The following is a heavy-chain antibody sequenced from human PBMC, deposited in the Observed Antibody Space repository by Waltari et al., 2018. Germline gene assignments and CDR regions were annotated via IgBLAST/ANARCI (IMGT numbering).Heavy chain of an antibody. CDR2: ISMDGSIV. D-gene: IGHD6-19*01. Sequence: EVQLVESGGGLVQPGGSLRLFCAACAFSFSHSWMYWVCQSPGKGLVWFSRISMDGSIVNYADSVEGRFTISRDNAKSTLFLQMNSLRVDDTALYYCVTTGVAGFYWGQGTRVTVSS. CDR3: VTTGVAGFY. V-gene: IGHV3-74*01. J-gene: IGHJ4*02. CDR1: AFSFSHSW.